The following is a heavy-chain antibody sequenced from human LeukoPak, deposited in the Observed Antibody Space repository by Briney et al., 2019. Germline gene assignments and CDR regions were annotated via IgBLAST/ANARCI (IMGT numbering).Heavy chain of an antibody. J-gene: IGHJ4*02. CDR3: ARGGWSGYLI. V-gene: IGHV3-23*01. D-gene: IGHD5-12*01. CDR1: GFTFSTYA. Sequence: PGGSLRLSCAASGFTFSTYAMSWVRQAPGKGLEWVSAISGSSGSTYYADSVKGRFTISRDNSKNTLYLQTNSLRAEDTAVYYCARGGWSGYLIWGQGTLVTVSS. CDR2: ISGSSGST.